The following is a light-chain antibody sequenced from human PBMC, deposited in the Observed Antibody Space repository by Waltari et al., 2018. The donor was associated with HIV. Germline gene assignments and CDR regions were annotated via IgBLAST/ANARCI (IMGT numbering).Light chain of an antibody. CDR1: SSNIGAGYD. CDR3: QSRRV. V-gene: IGLV1-40*01. J-gene: IGLJ2*01. Sequence: QSVLTQPPSVSGAPGQRVTISCTGSSSNIGAGYDVHWYQQLPGTAPKLLIYGNTKRPAGVPDRFSGSRSGTSASLAITGLQAEDEADYYCQSRRVFGGGTKLTVL. CDR2: GNT.